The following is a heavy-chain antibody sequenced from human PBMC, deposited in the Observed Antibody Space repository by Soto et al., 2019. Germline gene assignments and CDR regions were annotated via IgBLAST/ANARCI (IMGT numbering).Heavy chain of an antibody. V-gene: IGHV4-39*01. J-gene: IGHJ4*02. CDR1: GGSISSSRYY. D-gene: IGHD3-10*01. Sequence: SETLSLTCTVSGGSISSSRYYWGWIRQPPGKGLEWIGSIYYSGSTYYNPSLKSRVTISVDTSKNQFSLKLSSVTAADTAVYYCARHLVTTYYYGSGSPNAIDYWGQGTLVTVSS. CDR2: IYYSGST. CDR3: ARHLVTTYYYGSGSPNAIDY.